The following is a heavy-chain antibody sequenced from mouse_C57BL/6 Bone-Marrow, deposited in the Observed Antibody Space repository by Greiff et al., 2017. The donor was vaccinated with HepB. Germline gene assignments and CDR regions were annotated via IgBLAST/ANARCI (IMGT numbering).Heavy chain of an antibody. Sequence: SGAELARPGASVKLSCKASGYTFTSYGISWVKQRTGQGLEWIGEIYPRSGNTYYNEKFKGKATLTADKSSSTAYMELRSLTSEDSAVYFCARMGYYGSSPFGYWGQGTLVTVSA. J-gene: IGHJ3*01. V-gene: IGHV1-81*01. CDR1: GYTFTSYG. CDR3: ARMGYYGSSPFGY. D-gene: IGHD1-1*01. CDR2: IYPRSGNT.